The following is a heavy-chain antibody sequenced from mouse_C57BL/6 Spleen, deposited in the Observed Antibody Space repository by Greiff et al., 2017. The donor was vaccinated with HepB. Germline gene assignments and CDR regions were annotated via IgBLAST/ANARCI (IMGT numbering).Heavy chain of an antibody. CDR2: INPSSGYT. CDR3: ARDYGRVYFDY. V-gene: IGHV1-4*01. J-gene: IGHJ2*01. D-gene: IGHD1-1*01. CDR1: GYTFTSYT. Sequence: VQLQESGAELARPGASVKMSCKASGYTFTSYTMHWVKQRPGQGLEWIGYINPSSGYTKYNQKFKDKATLTADKSSSTAYMQLSSLTSEDSAVYYCARDYGRVYFDYWGQGTTLTVSS.